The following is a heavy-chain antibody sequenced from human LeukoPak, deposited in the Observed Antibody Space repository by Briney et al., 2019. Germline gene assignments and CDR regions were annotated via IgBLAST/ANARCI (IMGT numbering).Heavy chain of an antibody. CDR3: VVGGSPGY. Sequence: GGTLRLSCAASGLAFSAYKMHWVRQAPRKGLVWVSRISTDGYTTDYADFVQGRFTASRDNTKNTWSLEMNSLRAEDTAVYYCVVGGSPGYWGQGTLVTVSS. D-gene: IGHD2-15*01. J-gene: IGHJ4*02. CDR1: GLAFSAYK. V-gene: IGHV3-74*01. CDR2: ISTDGYTT.